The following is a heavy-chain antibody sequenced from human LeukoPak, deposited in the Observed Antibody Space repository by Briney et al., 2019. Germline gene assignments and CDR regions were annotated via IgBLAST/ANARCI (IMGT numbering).Heavy chain of an antibody. V-gene: IGHV4-59*01. CDR3: ARGPVFGELLT. CDR1: GGSIGSYY. D-gene: IGHD3-10*02. CDR2: IYYSGST. J-gene: IGHJ4*02. Sequence: SETLSLTCTVSGGSIGSYYRSWIRQPPGKGLEWMGYIYYSGSTNYNPSLTSRVTISVDTSKNQFSLKLSSVTAADTAVYYCARGPVFGELLTWGQGTLVTVSS.